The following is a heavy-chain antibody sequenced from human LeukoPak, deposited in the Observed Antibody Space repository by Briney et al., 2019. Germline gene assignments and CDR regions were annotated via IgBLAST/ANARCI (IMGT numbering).Heavy chain of an antibody. Sequence: PGGSLRLSWAASGCTFSSYWMHWVRQAPGKGLAWVSRMNSDGSTTNYADSVKGRFTISRDNARNTVYLQMNSLRVEDTAVYYCARDYDYFWGSYRYPFDYWGQGTLVTVSS. CDR3: ARDYDYFWGSYRYPFDY. CDR2: MNSDGSTT. CDR1: GCTFSSYW. V-gene: IGHV3-74*01. D-gene: IGHD3-16*02. J-gene: IGHJ4*02.